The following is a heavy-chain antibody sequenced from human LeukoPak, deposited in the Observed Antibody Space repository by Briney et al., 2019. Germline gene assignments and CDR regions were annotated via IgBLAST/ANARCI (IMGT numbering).Heavy chain of an antibody. CDR2: AYYRSKWYN. V-gene: IGHV6-1*01. CDR3: ARDSPLTTVTTFPYWYFDL. Sequence: SQTLSLTCAISGDSVSSNSAAWNWIRQSPSRGLEWLGRAYYRSKWYNDYAVSVKSRITINPDTSKNQFSLQLNSVTPEDTAVYYCARDSPLTTVTTFPYWYFDLWGRGTLVTVSS. D-gene: IGHD4-17*01. J-gene: IGHJ2*01. CDR1: GDSVSSNSAA.